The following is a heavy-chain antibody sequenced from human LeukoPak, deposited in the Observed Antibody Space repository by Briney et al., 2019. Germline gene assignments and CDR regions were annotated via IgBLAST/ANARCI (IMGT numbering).Heavy chain of an antibody. V-gene: IGHV4-59*01. CDR1: GGSISSYY. Sequence: SSETLSLTCTVSGGSISSYYWSWIRQPPGQGLEWIGYIYYSGSTNYNPSLKSRVTISVDTSKNQFSLKLSSVTAADTAVYYCARVYYYDSSGYSHTFDYWGQGTLVTVSS. D-gene: IGHD3-22*01. J-gene: IGHJ4*02. CDR3: ARVYYYDSSGYSHTFDY. CDR2: IYYSGST.